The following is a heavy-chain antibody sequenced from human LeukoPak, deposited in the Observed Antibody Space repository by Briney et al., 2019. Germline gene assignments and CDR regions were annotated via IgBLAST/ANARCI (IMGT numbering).Heavy chain of an antibody. Sequence: PSETLSLTCNVSGDSISSGYYWGWIRQPPAKGLEWIGTIYHSGSTYYNPSLKSRVTISVDTSKNQFSLKLSSVTAADTAVYYCARDLGIAARPDYWGQGTLVTVSS. CDR1: GDSISSGYY. CDR2: IYHSGST. D-gene: IGHD6-6*01. J-gene: IGHJ4*02. CDR3: ARDLGIAARPDY. V-gene: IGHV4-38-2*02.